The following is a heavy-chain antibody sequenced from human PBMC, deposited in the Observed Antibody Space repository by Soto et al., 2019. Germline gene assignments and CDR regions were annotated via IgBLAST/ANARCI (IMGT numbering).Heavy chain of an antibody. J-gene: IGHJ4*02. Sequence: QVQLVESGGGVVQPGRSLRLSCAASGFTFSSYGMHWVRQAPGKGLEWVAVIWYDGSNKYYADSVKGRFTISRDNYKNTLYLQMNSLRAEDTAVYYCARARGFGDYDYWGQGTLVTVSS. CDR1: GFTFSSYG. V-gene: IGHV3-33*01. CDR2: IWYDGSNK. D-gene: IGHD3-10*01. CDR3: ARARGFGDYDY.